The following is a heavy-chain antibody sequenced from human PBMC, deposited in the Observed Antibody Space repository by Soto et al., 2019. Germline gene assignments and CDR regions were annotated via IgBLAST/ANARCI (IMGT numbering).Heavy chain of an antibody. CDR2: ISYGGGTT. D-gene: IGHD1-26*01. CDR1: EFTFSNYA. CDR3: AKVKEAATDY. Sequence: GGSLRLSCAASEFTFSNYAMSWVRQAPGKGLEWVSAISYGGGTTYYADSVKGRFTISRDNSKNTLYLQMNSLRAEDTAVYYFAKVKEAATDYWGQGNPLTISS. J-gene: IGHJ4*02. V-gene: IGHV3-23*01.